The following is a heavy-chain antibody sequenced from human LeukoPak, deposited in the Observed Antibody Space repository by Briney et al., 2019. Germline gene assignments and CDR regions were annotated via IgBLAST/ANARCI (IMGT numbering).Heavy chain of an antibody. J-gene: IGHJ4*02. CDR2: LSYDGSNK. V-gene: IGHV3-30*04. CDR3: ARDNTVFGVVAIDY. Sequence: GGPLRLSCAASGFIFSSYAMQWVRQAPGKGLEWVAALSYDGSNKYYADSVKGRFTISRDNSKNTLYLQMNSLRTDDTAVYYCARDNTVFGVVAIDYWGQGTLVTVSS. D-gene: IGHD3-3*01. CDR1: GFIFSSYA.